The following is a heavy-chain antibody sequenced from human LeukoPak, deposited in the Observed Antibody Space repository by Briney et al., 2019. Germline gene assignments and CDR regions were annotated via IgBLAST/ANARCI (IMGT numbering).Heavy chain of an antibody. CDR1: GGSISSGDYY. Sequence: SETLSLTCTVSGGSISSGDYYWSWIRQPPGKGLEWIGYIYYSGSTYHNPSLKSRVTISVDTSKNQFSLKLSSVTAADTAVYYCARSYDISPIDYWGQGTLVTVSS. CDR3: ARSYDISPIDY. CDR2: IYYSGST. J-gene: IGHJ4*02. D-gene: IGHD3-9*01. V-gene: IGHV4-30-4*08.